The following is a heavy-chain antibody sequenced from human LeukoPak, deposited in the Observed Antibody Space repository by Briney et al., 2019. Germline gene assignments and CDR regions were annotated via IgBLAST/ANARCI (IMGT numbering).Heavy chain of an antibody. J-gene: IGHJ6*03. D-gene: IGHD1-7*01. CDR1: GGSFSGYY. Sequence: PSETLSLTCAVYGGSFSGYYWSWIRQPPGKGLEWIGEINHSGSTNYNPSLKSRVTISVDTSKNQFSLKLSSVNAADTAVYYCARGEAGTPPRYYYSYLDVGGKGTTLTVS. CDR3: ARGEAGTPPRYYYSYLDV. V-gene: IGHV4-34*01. CDR2: INHSGST.